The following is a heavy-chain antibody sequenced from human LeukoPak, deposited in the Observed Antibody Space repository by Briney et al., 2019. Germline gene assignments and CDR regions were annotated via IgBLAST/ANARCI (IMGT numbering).Heavy chain of an antibody. V-gene: IGHV4-39*07. J-gene: IGHJ4*02. CDR2: INHSGST. CDR1: GGSISSSNYY. D-gene: IGHD3-3*01. CDR3: ARGQRITIFGVVPLYGY. Sequence: PSETLSLTCTVSGGSISSSNYYWSWIRQPPGKGLEWIGEINHSGSTNYNPSLKSRVTISVDTSKNQFSLKLSSVTAADTAVYYCARGQRITIFGVVPLYGYWGQGTLVTVSS.